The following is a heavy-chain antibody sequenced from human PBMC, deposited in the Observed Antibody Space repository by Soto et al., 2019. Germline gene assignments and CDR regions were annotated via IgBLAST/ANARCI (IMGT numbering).Heavy chain of an antibody. D-gene: IGHD5-12*01. CDR3: ARTPRWLQYDYYYGMDV. V-gene: IGHV1-3*01. J-gene: IGHJ6*02. CDR2: INAGNGNT. Sequence: ASVKVSCKASGYTFTSYAMHWVRQAPGQRLEWMGWINAGNGNTKYSQKFQGRVTITRDTSASTAYMELSSLRSEDTAVYYCARTPRWLQYDYYYGMDVWGQGTTVTVSS. CDR1: GYTFTSYA.